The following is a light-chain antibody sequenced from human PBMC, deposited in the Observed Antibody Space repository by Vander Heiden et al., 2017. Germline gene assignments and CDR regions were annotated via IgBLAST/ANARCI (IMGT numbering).Light chain of an antibody. V-gene: IGKV3-15*01. CDR1: QSVVTK. CDR3: LQYHYWPLT. CDR2: DAS. J-gene: IGKJ4*01. Sequence: EIAMTQSPATLSGSPGERATLSCRASQSVVTKLAWYQQKPGQAPRLLIYDASTRATGIPARFSGSGSGTEFTLTISSLQSEDFAAYYCLQYHYWPLTFGGGTKVEIK.